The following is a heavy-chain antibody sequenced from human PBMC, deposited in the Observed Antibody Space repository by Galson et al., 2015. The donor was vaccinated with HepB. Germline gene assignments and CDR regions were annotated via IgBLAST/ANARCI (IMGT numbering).Heavy chain of an antibody. D-gene: IGHD2-15*01. V-gene: IGHV4-59*08. CDR3: ARQFCSGGSCYSNENYYYYGMDV. Sequence: IYYSGSTNYNPSLKSRVTIPVDTSKNQFSLKLSSVTAADTAVYYCARQFCSGGSCYSNENYYYYGMDVWGQGTTVTVSS. J-gene: IGHJ6*02. CDR2: IYYSGST.